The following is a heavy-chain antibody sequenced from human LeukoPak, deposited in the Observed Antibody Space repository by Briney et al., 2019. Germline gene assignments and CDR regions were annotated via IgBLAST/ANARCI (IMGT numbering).Heavy chain of an antibody. CDR2: IRQDGGDK. V-gene: IGHV3-7*01. CDR3: ARDVHGTLDY. J-gene: IGHJ4*02. D-gene: IGHD1-26*01. CDR1: GFTLSNYW. Sequence: GGSLRLSCEALGFTLSNYWMAWDRQGPGKWLEWVANIRQDGGDKGHADSVKGRFTISRDNAKNSLYLQMNSLGVEDSGLYYCARDVHGTLDYWGQGTLVTVSS.